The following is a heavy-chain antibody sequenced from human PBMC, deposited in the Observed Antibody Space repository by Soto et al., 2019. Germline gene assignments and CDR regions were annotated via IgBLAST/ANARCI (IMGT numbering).Heavy chain of an antibody. CDR3: ARYSLPNPHYY. CDR1: GFTFSTYA. Sequence: GGSLRPSCAASGFTFSTYAMIWVRQAPGKGLEWVAVISHDGSNTNYADSVKGRFTISGDNSKNTLYLQMNSLRAEDTAVYYCARYSLPNPHYYWGQGTLVTVS. J-gene: IGHJ4*02. CDR2: ISHDGSNT. V-gene: IGHV3-30-3*01. D-gene: IGHD2-21*01.